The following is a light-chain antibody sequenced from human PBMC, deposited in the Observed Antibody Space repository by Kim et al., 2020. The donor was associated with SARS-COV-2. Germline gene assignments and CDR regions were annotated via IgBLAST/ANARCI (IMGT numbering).Light chain of an antibody. CDR3: QQYGSSPCT. V-gene: IGKV3-20*01. Sequence: LHPGETATLSCRASQSVASNYLAWYQQKPGQAPRLLIVDASTRATGISDRFSGSGSGTDFTLTISRLEPEDFAVYYCQQYGSSPCTFGQGTKLEI. J-gene: IGKJ2*02. CDR1: QSVASNY. CDR2: DAS.